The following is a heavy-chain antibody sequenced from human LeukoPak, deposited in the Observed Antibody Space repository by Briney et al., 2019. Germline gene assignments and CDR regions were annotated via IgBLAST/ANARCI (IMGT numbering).Heavy chain of an antibody. V-gene: IGHV4-34*01. Sequence: QSSETLSLTCAVYGVSFSGYYWSWIRQPPGKGLEWIGEINHSGSTNYNPSLKSRVTISVDTSKNQFSLKLSPVTAADTAVYYCARGRDYYDSSGYYGPFDYWGQGTLVTVSS. CDR1: GVSFSGYY. D-gene: IGHD3-22*01. CDR2: INHSGST. J-gene: IGHJ4*02. CDR3: ARGRDYYDSSGYYGPFDY.